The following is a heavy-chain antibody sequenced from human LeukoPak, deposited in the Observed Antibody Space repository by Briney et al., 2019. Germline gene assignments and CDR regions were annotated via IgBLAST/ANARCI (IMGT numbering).Heavy chain of an antibody. CDR3: AKDLLFDYYYMDV. Sequence: HTGGSLRLSCAASGFTFSSYGMHWVRQAPGKGLEWVAFIRYDGSNKYYADSVKGRFTISRDNSKNPLYLQMNSLRAEDTAVYYCAKDLLFDYYYMDVWGKGTTVTVSS. V-gene: IGHV3-30*02. D-gene: IGHD2-21*02. CDR2: IRYDGSNK. CDR1: GFTFSSYG. J-gene: IGHJ6*03.